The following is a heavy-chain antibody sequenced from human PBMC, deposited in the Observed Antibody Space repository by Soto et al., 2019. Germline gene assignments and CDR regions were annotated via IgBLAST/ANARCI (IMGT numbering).Heavy chain of an antibody. CDR3: ARSSIKPQVFMYPFDS. CDR2: IYYDGNT. V-gene: IGHV4-39*01. CDR1: GPSVTSDSHY. D-gene: IGHD3-3*01. Sequence: PSETLSLTCTVSGPSVTSDSHYWCWIRQPPGKGLESIANIYYDGNTYYNPSLKGRVTISLDTSKNQFSLRLNSVTAADTAVYYCARSSIKPQVFMYPFDSWSQGTLVTVS. J-gene: IGHJ4*02.